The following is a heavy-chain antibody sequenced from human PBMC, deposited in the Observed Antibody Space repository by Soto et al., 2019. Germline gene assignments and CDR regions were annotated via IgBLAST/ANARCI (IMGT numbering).Heavy chain of an antibody. CDR3: AKGLESGSYAASDS. J-gene: IGHJ5*01. CDR2: ITGSGDRT. V-gene: IGHV3-23*01. Sequence: EVQLLESGGGLVQPGGSLRLSCAASGFTFSNYALSWVRQAPGKGLEWVSAITGSGDRTYYADSVKGRFTVSRDNSKNTLSLEMNSLSAEDTALYYCAKGLESGSYAASDSWGQGTLVTVSS. D-gene: IGHD1-26*01. CDR1: GFTFSNYA.